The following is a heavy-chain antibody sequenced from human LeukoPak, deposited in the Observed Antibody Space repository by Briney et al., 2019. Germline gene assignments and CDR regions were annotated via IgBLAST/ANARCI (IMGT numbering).Heavy chain of an antibody. D-gene: IGHD6-13*01. Sequence: KPSETLSLTCAVYGGSFSGYYWSWIRQPPGKGLEWIGEINHGGSTNYNPSLKSRVTISVDTSKNQFSLKLSSVTAADTAVYYCARRGSSSWTYYYYYYMDVWGKGTTVTISS. CDR3: ARRGSSSWTYYYYYYMDV. J-gene: IGHJ6*03. CDR2: INHGGST. CDR1: GGSFSGYY. V-gene: IGHV4-34*01.